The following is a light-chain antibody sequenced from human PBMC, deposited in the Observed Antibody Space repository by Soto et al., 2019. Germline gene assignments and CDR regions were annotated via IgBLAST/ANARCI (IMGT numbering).Light chain of an antibody. V-gene: IGKV3D-20*02. Sequence: ESVLTQSPGTLSLSPGERATLSCRASQSVSSSYLAWYQQKPGQAPRLLIYGASSRATGIPDRFSGSGSGTDFTLTISSLEPEDFAVYYCQQRSNWPPTWTFGQGTKVDIK. CDR1: QSVSSSY. CDR3: QQRSNWPPTWT. J-gene: IGKJ1*01. CDR2: GAS.